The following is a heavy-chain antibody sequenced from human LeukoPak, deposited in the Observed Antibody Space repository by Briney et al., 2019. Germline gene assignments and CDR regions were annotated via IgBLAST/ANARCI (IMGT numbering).Heavy chain of an antibody. D-gene: IGHD6-13*01. V-gene: IGHV4-39*07. Sequence: SETLSLTCTVSGGSISSSSYYWGWLRQPPGKGLEWIGSIYYSASTYYNPSLKSRVTISVDTSKNQFSLELSSVTAADTAVYYCARREYSSSWYAAKWSDPWGQGTLVTVSS. CDR3: ARREYSSSWYAAKWSDP. CDR1: GGSISSSSYY. CDR2: IYYSAST. J-gene: IGHJ5*02.